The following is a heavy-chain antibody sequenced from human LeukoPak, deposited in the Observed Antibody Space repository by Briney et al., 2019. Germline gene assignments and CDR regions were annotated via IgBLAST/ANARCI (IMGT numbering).Heavy chain of an antibody. CDR1: GFTFSSYW. D-gene: IGHD5-24*01. CDR3: AREEREMATTKFSGAADYYYYYMDV. CDR2: IKQDGSEK. Sequence: PGGSLRRSCAASGFTFSSYWMSWVRQAPGKGLEWVANIKQDGSEKYYVDSVKGRFTISRDNAKNSLYLQMNSLRAEDTAVYYCAREEREMATTKFSGAADYYYYYMDVWGKGTTVTVSS. V-gene: IGHV3-7*01. J-gene: IGHJ6*03.